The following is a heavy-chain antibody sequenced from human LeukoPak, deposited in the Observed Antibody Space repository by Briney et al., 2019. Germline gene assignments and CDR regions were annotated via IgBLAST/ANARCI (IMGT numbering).Heavy chain of an antibody. D-gene: IGHD3-10*01. J-gene: IGHJ5*02. Sequence: ASVKVSCKASGYTFTSYGISWVRQAPGQGLEWMGWISAYNGNTNYAQKLQGRVTMTTDTSTSTAYMGLRSLRSDDTAVYYCARVPAEWFGELEHVVDNWFDPWGQGTLVTVSS. CDR2: ISAYNGNT. V-gene: IGHV1-18*04. CDR1: GYTFTSYG. CDR3: ARVPAEWFGELEHVVDNWFDP.